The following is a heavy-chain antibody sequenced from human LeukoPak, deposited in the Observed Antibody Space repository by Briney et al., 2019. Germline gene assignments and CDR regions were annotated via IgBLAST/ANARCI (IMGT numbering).Heavy chain of an antibody. J-gene: IGHJ4*02. Sequence: EGSLRLSCAASGFTFSSYGMHWVRQAPGKGLEWVAVIWYDGSNKYYADSVKGRFTISRDNSKNTLYLQMNSLRAEDTAVYYCAREYSWTAFDYWGQGTLVTVSS. CDR3: AREYSWTAFDY. CDR1: GFTFSSYG. CDR2: IWYDGSNK. V-gene: IGHV3-33*01. D-gene: IGHD1-1*01.